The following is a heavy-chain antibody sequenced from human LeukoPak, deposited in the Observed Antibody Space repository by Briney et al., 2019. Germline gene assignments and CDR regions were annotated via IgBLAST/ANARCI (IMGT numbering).Heavy chain of an antibody. CDR1: GFTFSSYC. CDR2: INSDGSST. J-gene: IGHJ3*02. CDR3: VRGSSGWGAFDI. Sequence: PGGSLRLSCAASGFTFSSYCMHWVRQAPGKGLVWVSRINSDGSSTSYADSVKGRFTISRDNAKNTLYLQMNSLRAEDAAVYYCVRGSSGWGAFDIWGQGTMVTVSS. V-gene: IGHV3-74*01. D-gene: IGHD6-19*01.